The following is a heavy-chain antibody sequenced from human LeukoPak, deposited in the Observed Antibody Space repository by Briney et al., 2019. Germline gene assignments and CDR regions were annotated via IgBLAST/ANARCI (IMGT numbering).Heavy chain of an antibody. V-gene: IGHV3-33*01. Sequence: PGGSLRLSCAASGFTFSSYGMHWVRQAPGKGLEWVAVIWYDGSNKYYADSVKGRFTISRDNSKNTLYLQMNSLRAEDTAVYYCASNYYDSSGYYVADYWGQGTLVTVSS. J-gene: IGHJ4*02. CDR2: IWYDGSNK. CDR3: ASNYYDSSGYYVADY. D-gene: IGHD3-22*01. CDR1: GFTFSSYG.